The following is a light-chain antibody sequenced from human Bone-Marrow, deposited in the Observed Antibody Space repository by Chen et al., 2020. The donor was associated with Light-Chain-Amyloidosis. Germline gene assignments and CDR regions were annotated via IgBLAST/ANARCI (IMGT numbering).Light chain of an antibody. J-gene: IGKJ4*01. CDR1: QTISSNY. V-gene: IGKV3-20*01. CDR3: QQYGTSPLT. CDR2: GSS. Sequence: EIVLTQSPGTLSLSPGEGANLSCRASQTISSNYLTWYQPKFGQAPRLLIYGSSSRATRIPDRFTGSGSGTAFTLTINRLAPENFAMYYCQQYGTSPLTFGGGTKVEIK.